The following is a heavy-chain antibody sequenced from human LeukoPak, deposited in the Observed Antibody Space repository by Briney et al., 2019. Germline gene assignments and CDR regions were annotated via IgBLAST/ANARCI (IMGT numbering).Heavy chain of an antibody. V-gene: IGHV4-38-2*02. J-gene: IGHJ6*03. CDR1: GYSISSGFY. Sequence: SETLSLTCAVSGYSISSGFYWGWIRQPPGRGLEWIGSISHSGSTSYNPSLKSRVTISVDTSKNQFSLKLSSVTAADTAVYYCARDLSGYDSSGYYYGLSYYYYYMDVWGKGTTVTVSS. CDR2: ISHSGST. CDR3: ARDLSGYDSSGYYYGLSYYYYYMDV. D-gene: IGHD3-22*01.